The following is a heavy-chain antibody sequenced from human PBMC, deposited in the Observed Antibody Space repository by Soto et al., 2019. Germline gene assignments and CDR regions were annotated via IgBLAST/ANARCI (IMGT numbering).Heavy chain of an antibody. D-gene: IGHD1-26*01. CDR1: GFTFSNYG. CDR2: IWHDGNNK. Sequence: LRLSCAASGFTFSNYGMHWVRQAPGKGLEWVAIIWHDGNNKYYADSVRGRFIISRDNSKNRLYLQMNSLRAEDTAVYYCASDLVGASDSYGLDVWGQGTPVTVSS. J-gene: IGHJ6*02. CDR3: ASDLVGASDSYGLDV. V-gene: IGHV3-33*01.